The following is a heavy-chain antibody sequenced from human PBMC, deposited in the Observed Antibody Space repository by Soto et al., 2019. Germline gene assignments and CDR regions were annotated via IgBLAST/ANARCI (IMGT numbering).Heavy chain of an antibody. D-gene: IGHD3-3*01. Sequence: EVQVLESGGGLLQPGGSLRLSCVASGFTFNTNAMTWVRQGPGMGLEWTSSISGNGETTYYADSVKGRFTVSRDNSKNTLYLQMNSLRVEDTATYYCVKDWSGNKCPCMDVWGQGTTVTVSS. CDR2: ISGNGETT. CDR3: VKDWSGNKCPCMDV. J-gene: IGHJ6*02. CDR1: GFTFNTNA. V-gene: IGHV3-23*01.